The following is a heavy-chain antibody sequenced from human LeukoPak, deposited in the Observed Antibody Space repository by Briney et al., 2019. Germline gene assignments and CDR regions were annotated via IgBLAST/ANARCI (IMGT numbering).Heavy chain of an antibody. J-gene: IGHJ4*02. CDR1: GFTFSSYE. V-gene: IGHV3-48*03. CDR3: ARDGGTRLKYSYGYGDY. CDR2: ISSSGDTI. D-gene: IGHD5-18*01. Sequence: PGGSLRLSCAASGFTFSSYEMNWVRQAPGKGLEWVSYISSSGDTIHYADSVKGRFTISRDNAKNSLYLQMNSLRAGDTAVYYCARDGGTRLKYSYGYGDYWGQGTLVTVSS.